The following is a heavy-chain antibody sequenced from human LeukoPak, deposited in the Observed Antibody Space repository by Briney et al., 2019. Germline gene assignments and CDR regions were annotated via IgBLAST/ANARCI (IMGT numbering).Heavy chain of an antibody. Sequence: QPGGSLRLSCAASGFTFSSYSMNWVRQAPGKGLEWVANIKEDGSEKYYVDSVKGRFTISRDNAKNSLYLQMNSLRVEDTAVYYCARDVSSVNWGQGTLVTVSS. D-gene: IGHD5/OR15-5a*01. CDR3: ARDVSSVN. CDR2: IKEDGSEK. J-gene: IGHJ4*02. CDR1: GFTFSSYS. V-gene: IGHV3-7*01.